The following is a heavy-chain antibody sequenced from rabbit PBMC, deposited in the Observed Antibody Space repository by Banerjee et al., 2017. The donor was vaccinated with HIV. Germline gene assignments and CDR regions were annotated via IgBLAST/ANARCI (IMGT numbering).Heavy chain of an antibody. CDR3: ASDASSSGYYLKL. CDR1: GFSLSSSYW. V-gene: IGHV1S45*01. Sequence: HEQLEESGGDLVKPEGSLTLTCTASGFSLSSSYWICWVRQAPGKGLEWIACIGSNTGNTWYASWVNGRFTISKTSSTTVTLQMTSLTAADTATYFCASDASSSGYYLKLWGQGTLVTVS. J-gene: IGHJ6*01. CDR2: IGSNTGNT. D-gene: IGHD1-1*01.